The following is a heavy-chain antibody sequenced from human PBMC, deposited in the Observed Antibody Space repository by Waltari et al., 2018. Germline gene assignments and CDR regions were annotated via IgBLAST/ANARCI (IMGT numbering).Heavy chain of an antibody. CDR3: TRDTSTVEPTYYYYYGMDV. Sequence: RLSCTASGFTFGDYAMSWVRQAPGKGLEGVGFIRSKAYGGTTEYAASVKGRFTISRDDSKSIAYLQMNSLKTEDTAVYYCTRDTSTVEPTYYYYYGMDVWGQGTTVTVSS. CDR1: GFTFGDYA. CDR2: IRSKAYGGTT. V-gene: IGHV3-49*04. J-gene: IGHJ6*02. D-gene: IGHD4-17*01.